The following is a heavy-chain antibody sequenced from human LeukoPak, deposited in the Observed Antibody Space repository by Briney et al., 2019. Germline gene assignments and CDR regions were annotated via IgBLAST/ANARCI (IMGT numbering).Heavy chain of an antibody. J-gene: IGHJ5*02. CDR1: GFTFSSYE. D-gene: IGHD2-2*01. Sequence: GGSLRLSCAASGFTFSSYEMNWVRQAPGKGLEWVSYISSSGSTIYYADSVKGRFTISRDNAKNSLYLQMNSLRAEDTAVYYCARVCDIVVVPAAMDAWGQGTLVTVSS. CDR3: ARVCDIVVVPAAMDA. V-gene: IGHV3-48*03. CDR2: ISSSGSTI.